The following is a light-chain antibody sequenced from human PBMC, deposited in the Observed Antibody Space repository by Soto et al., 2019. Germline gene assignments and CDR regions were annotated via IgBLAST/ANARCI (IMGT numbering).Light chain of an antibody. Sequence: QSALTQPASVSGSPGQSITISCTGTSSDVGLYNYVSWYQQHPGKAPKLMIYEVSNRPSGVSNRFSGSKSGNTASLTISGXXXXXXXXYYCSSYTTSGTLVFGGGTKLTFL. CDR2: EVS. CDR1: SSDVGLYNY. V-gene: IGLV2-14*01. J-gene: IGLJ3*02. CDR3: SSYTTSGTLV.